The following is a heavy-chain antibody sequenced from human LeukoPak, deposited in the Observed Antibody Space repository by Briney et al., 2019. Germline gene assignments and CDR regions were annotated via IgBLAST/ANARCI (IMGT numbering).Heavy chain of an antibody. CDR3: VSFYETY. Sequence: PGGSLRLSCETAGFTFSSYVMHWVRRTPGKGLVWVSHINSDGSWTGYADSVKGRFTISKDNAKNTVYLQMNNLRAEDTAVYYCVSFYETYWGRGTLVTVSS. CDR1: GFTFSSYV. J-gene: IGHJ4*02. V-gene: IGHV3-74*01. D-gene: IGHD2-2*01. CDR2: INSDGSWT.